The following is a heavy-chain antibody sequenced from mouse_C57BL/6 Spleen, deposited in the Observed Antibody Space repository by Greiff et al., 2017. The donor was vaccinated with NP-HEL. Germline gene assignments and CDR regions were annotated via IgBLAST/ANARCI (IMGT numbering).Heavy chain of an antibody. CDR3: ARDSYSFAY. D-gene: IGHD2-12*01. CDR1: GYTFTSYW. CDR2: IDPADSYT. V-gene: IGHV1-59*01. Sequence: QVQLQQPGAELVRPGTSVKLSCKASGYTFTSYWMHWVKQRPGQGLEWIGVIDPADSYTNYNQKFKGKATLTVDTSSSTAYMQRSSLTSEDSAVYYCARDSYSFAYGGQGTLVTVSA. J-gene: IGHJ3*01.